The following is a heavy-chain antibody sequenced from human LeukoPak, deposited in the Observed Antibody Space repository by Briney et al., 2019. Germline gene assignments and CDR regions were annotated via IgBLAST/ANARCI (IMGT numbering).Heavy chain of an antibody. Sequence: SETLSLTCAVYGGSFSGYYWSWIRQPPGKGLEWIGEINHSGSTYYNPSLKSRVTISVDTSRNQFSLKLSSVTAADTAVYYCARGGTTLSSSWYRGRWFDPWGQGTLVTVSS. D-gene: IGHD6-13*01. CDR3: ARGGTTLSSSWYRGRWFDP. CDR2: INHSGST. V-gene: IGHV4-34*01. CDR1: GGSFSGYY. J-gene: IGHJ5*02.